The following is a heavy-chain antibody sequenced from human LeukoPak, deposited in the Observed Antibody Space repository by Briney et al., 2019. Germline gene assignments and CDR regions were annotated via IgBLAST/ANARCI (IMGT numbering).Heavy chain of an antibody. V-gene: IGHV3-23*01. CDR1: GFTFSSYA. D-gene: IGHD4-11*01. CDR2: ISGSGGST. CDR3: ARSYSNYVLGYFDY. J-gene: IGHJ4*02. Sequence: GGSLRLSCAASGFTFSSYAMSWVRQAPGKGLEWVSAISGSGGSTYYADSVKGRCTISRDNSKNTLYLQMNSLRAEDTAVYYCARSYSNYVLGYFDYWGQGTLVTVSS.